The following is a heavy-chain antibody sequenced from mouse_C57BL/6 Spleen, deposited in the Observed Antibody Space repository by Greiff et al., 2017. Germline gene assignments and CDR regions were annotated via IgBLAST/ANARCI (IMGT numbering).Heavy chain of an antibody. Sequence: VQLQQPGAELVRPGSSVKLSCKASGYTFTSYWMDWVKQRPGQGLEWIGNIYPSDSETHYNQKFKDKATLTVDKSSSTAYMQLSSLTSEDSAVYYCARAGDYGSSYGWYFDVWGTGTTVTVSS. V-gene: IGHV1-61*01. CDR3: ARAGDYGSSYGWYFDV. J-gene: IGHJ1*03. CDR1: GYTFTSYW. CDR2: IYPSDSET. D-gene: IGHD1-1*01.